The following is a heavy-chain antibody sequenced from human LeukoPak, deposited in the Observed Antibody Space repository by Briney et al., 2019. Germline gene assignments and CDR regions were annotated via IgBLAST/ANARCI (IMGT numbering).Heavy chain of an antibody. CDR3: ARETYGSGSLGY. V-gene: IGHV4-59*01. Sequence: PSETLSLTCTVSGGSISSYYWSWIRQPPGKGLEWIGYIYYSGSTNYNPSLKSRVTISVDTSKNQFSLKLSSVTAADTAVYYCARETYGSGSLGYWGQGTLVTVSS. CDR2: IYYSGST. D-gene: IGHD3-10*01. CDR1: GGSISSYY. J-gene: IGHJ4*02.